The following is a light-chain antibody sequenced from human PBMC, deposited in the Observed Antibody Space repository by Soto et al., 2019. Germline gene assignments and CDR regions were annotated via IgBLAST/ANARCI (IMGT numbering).Light chain of an antibody. J-gene: IGKJ4*01. CDR2: AAS. Sequence: DIQMTQSPSSLSASVGDKVTITCRASQYISSYLNWYQQKPGKAPKVLIYAASTLQSGVPSRFSGSGSGTDFTLTISNLQPEDFANYYCQQSYSNVELTLGGGTKVDIK. V-gene: IGKV1-39*01. CDR3: QQSYSNVELT. CDR1: QYISSY.